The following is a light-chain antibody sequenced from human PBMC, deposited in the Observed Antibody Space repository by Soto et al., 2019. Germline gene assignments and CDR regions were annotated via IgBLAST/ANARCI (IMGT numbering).Light chain of an antibody. CDR3: AAWDDSLDGPV. CDR1: SSNIGDNA. V-gene: IGLV1-44*01. Sequence: QSVLTQPPSASGTPGQRVTISCSGSSSNIGDNAVNWYQQLPGTAPKLLMYNNNQRPSGVPDRFSGSKSGTSASLAISGLHSEDEAAYFCAAWDDSLDGPVFGGGTKVTVL. CDR2: NNN. J-gene: IGLJ2*01.